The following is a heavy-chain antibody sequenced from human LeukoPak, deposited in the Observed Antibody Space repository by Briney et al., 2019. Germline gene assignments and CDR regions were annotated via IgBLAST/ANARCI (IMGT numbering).Heavy chain of an antibody. V-gene: IGHV3-30*02. Sequence: GGSLRLSCAASGFTFISYGMHWVRQAPAKGLEWVAFIRYDGSNKYYADSVKGRFTISRDNSKNTLYLQMNSLRAEDTAVYCCAKVMTTVTLFDYWGQGTLVTVSS. CDR1: GFTFISYG. CDR3: AKVMTTVTLFDY. J-gene: IGHJ4*02. D-gene: IGHD4-17*01. CDR2: IRYDGSNK.